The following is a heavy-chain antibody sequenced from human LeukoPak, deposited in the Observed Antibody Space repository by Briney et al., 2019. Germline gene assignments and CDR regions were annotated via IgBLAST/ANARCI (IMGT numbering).Heavy chain of an antibody. J-gene: IGHJ6*02. CDR3: ARSIGLTGGGVDV. D-gene: IGHD3-9*01. V-gene: IGHV3-11*01. CDR1: GFTFSDYN. Sequence: PGGSLRLSCAASGFTFSDYNMNWVRQAPGKGLEWVSYITNGGSTIHHADSVKGRFTISRDNAKKTLYLQMNSLRAEDTAVYYCARSIGLTGGGVDVWGQGNTVTVSS. CDR2: ITNGGSTI.